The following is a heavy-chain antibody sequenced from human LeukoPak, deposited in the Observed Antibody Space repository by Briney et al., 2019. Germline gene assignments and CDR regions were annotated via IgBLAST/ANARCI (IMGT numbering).Heavy chain of an antibody. CDR2: ISSSSSYV. CDR3: ARDSGGYYFDY. CDR1: GFTFSSYS. J-gene: IGHJ4*02. V-gene: IGHV3-21*01. Sequence: GGSLRLSCAASGFTFSSYSINWVRQAPGKGLEWVSSISSSSSYVYYADSVKGRFTISRDNAKNSLYLQMNSLRAEDTAVYYCARDSGGYYFDYWGQGTLVTVSS.